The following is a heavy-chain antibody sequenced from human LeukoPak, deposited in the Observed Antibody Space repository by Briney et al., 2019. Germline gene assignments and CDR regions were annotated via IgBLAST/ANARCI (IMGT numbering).Heavy chain of an antibody. CDR2: ISAYNGNT. CDR1: GYTFTSYG. CDR3: ARGDGYCSSTSCYYYYYYMDV. J-gene: IGHJ6*03. D-gene: IGHD2-2*01. V-gene: IGHV1-18*01. Sequence: ASVKVSCKASGYTFTSYGISWVRQAPGQGLEWMGWISAYNGNTNYAQKLQGRVTMTTDTSTSTAYMELRSLRSDDTAVYYCARGDGYCSSTSCYYYYYYMDVWGKGTTVTVSS.